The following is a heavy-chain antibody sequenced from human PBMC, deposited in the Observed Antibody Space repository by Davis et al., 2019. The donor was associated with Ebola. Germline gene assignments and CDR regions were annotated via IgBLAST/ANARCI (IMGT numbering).Heavy chain of an antibody. J-gene: IGHJ4*02. V-gene: IGHV4-59*08. Sequence: MPSETLSPTCTVSGGSISLYYWSWIRQLPGKGLEWISYIHYSGSTKYHLSHKGRIAITVDTPKNQLSLKLSSVTAADTAVYYFPRSYGAAPFDYWGQGTLVTVSS. CDR3: PRSYGAAPFDY. D-gene: IGHD4/OR15-4a*01. CDR1: GGSISLYY. CDR2: IHYSGST.